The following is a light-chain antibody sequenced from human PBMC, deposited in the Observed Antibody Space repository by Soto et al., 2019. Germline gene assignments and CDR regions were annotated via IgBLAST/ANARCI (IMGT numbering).Light chain of an antibody. Sequence: DIQMTQSPSTLSASVGDRVTITCRASQSISSWLAWYPQKPGRAPKLLIYKASSLESGVPSRFSGSGSGTEFTLTISSLQPDDFATYYCQQYNSQWTFGQGTKVDI. CDR3: QQYNSQWT. V-gene: IGKV1-5*03. CDR1: QSISSW. J-gene: IGKJ1*01. CDR2: KAS.